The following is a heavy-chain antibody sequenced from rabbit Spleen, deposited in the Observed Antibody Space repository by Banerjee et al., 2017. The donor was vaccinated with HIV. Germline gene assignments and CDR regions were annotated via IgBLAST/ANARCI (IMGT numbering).Heavy chain of an antibody. D-gene: IGHD1-1*01. CDR2: INTDSINS. CDR1: GFSFSGAYD. J-gene: IGHJ6*01. CDR3: ARDTATSFSTYGMDL. Sequence: QEQLVESGGGLVQPEGSLTLTCTASGFSFSGAYDMSWVRQAPGKGLEWIAFINTDSINSYYASWAKGRFTVSKTSSTTVTLQMTGLTVADTATYFCARDTATSFSTYGMDLWGPGTLVT. V-gene: IGHV1S45*01.